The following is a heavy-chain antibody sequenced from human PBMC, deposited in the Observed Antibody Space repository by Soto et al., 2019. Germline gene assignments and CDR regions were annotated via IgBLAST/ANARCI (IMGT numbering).Heavy chain of an antibody. J-gene: IGHJ4*02. CDR1: GGSISSYY. CDR3: ARVVAAADIGIDY. Sequence: SETLSLTCTVSGGSISSYYWSWIRQPPGKGLEWIGYVYYSGSTNYNPSLKSRVTISVDTSKNQFSLKLSSVTAADTAVYYCARVVAAADIGIDYWGQGTLVTDSS. V-gene: IGHV4-59*01. CDR2: VYYSGST. D-gene: IGHD6-13*01.